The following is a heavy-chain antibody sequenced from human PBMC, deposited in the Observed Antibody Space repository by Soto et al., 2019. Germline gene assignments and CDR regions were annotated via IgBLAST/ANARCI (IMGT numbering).Heavy chain of an antibody. J-gene: IGHJ6*02. CDR2: IIPIFGTA. CDR1: GGTFSSYA. Sequence: GASVKVSCKASGGTFSSYAISWVRQAPGQGLEWMGGIIPIFGTANYAQKFQGRDTITADESTSTAYMELSSLRSEDTAVYYCARESSGWYLGMDVWGQGTTVTVSS. D-gene: IGHD6-19*01. V-gene: IGHV1-69*13. CDR3: ARESSGWYLGMDV.